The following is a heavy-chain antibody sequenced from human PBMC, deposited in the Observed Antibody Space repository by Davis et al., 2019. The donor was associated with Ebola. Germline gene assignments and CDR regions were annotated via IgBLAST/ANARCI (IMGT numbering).Heavy chain of an antibody. J-gene: IGHJ4*02. CDR2: INHSGST. D-gene: IGHD3-10*01. V-gene: IGHV4-34*01. CDR3: ARGYYGSGSYYY. CDR1: GGSFTGYY. Sequence: SETLSLTCAVYGGSFTGYYRSWIRQPPGKGLEWIGEINHSGSTNYNPSLKSRVTISVDTSKKQFSLKLSSVTAADTAFYYCARGYYGSGSYYYWGQGTLVTVSS.